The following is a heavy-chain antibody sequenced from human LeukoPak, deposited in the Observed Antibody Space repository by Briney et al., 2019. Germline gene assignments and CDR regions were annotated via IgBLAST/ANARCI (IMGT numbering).Heavy chain of an antibody. D-gene: IGHD3-22*01. V-gene: IGHV3-23*01. Sequence: PGGSLRLSCAASGFTFSSYSMNWVRQAPGKGLEWVSAISGSGGSTYYADSVKGRFTISRDNSKNTLYLQMNSLRAEDTAVHYCATRHPDSSGYYPDYWGQGTLVTVSS. CDR1: GFTFSSYS. J-gene: IGHJ4*02. CDR2: ISGSGGST. CDR3: ATRHPDSSGYYPDY.